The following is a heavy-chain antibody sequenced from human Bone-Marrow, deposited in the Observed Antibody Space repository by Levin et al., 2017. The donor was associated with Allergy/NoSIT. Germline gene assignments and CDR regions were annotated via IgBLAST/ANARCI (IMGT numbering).Heavy chain of an antibody. V-gene: IGHV1-18*01. CDR1: GYTFSNSG. CDR2: VSGYNGGT. J-gene: IGHJ4*02. D-gene: IGHD1-7*01. Sequence: PEASVKVSCKTSGYTFSNSGVSWVRLAPGQGLEWMGWVSGYNGGTNYAQNFQGRVTMTTDTSTTTAYMEIRSLTSDDTALYYCVKDWDYKVDYWGQGTLVTVSS. CDR3: VKDWDYKVDY.